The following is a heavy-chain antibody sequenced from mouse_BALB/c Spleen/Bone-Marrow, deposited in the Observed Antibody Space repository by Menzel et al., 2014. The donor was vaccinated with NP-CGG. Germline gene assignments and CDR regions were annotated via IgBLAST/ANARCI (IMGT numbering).Heavy chain of an antibody. CDR1: GKFFTDYW. CDR3: ARRGMIKEAWFAY. D-gene: IGHD2-4*01. CDR2: FGTSDSST. Sequence: AQRKRSGPEFVMPGVSIKMSSKASGKFFTDYWWHWGKQSPGQGLEGIEAFGTSDSSTTYNQNFKGKATLTVDESSSTAYMQLSSLTSEDSAVYYCARRGMIKEAWFAYWGQGTLVTVSA. J-gene: IGHJ3*01. V-gene: IGHV1-69*01.